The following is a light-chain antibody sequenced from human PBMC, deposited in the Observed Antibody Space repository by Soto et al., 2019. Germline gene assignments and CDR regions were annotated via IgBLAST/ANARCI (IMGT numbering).Light chain of an antibody. J-gene: IGKJ5*01. V-gene: IGKV1-9*01. CDR1: QGISSF. CDR3: QQVESYPST. CDR2: AAS. Sequence: IQLTQTPSSLSASVGARVPITCRARQGISSFLAWYQQKPGKAPKLLIYAASSLQSGVPSRFGGSGFGTDFTLTITSLQPEDFATYYCQQVESYPSTFGGGTRLEIK.